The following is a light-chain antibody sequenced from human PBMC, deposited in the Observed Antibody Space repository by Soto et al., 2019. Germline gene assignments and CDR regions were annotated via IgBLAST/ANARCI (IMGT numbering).Light chain of an antibody. V-gene: IGKV3-20*01. CDR2: GAS. CDR3: QQYAISPQP. J-gene: IGKJ1*01. CDR1: QSFTTSQ. Sequence: EIVLTQSPGTLSLSPGERATLFCRASQSFTTSQLAWYQQRPGQAPRVLIFGASRRATGIPDRFSGSGSGTDFTPTISRLGPEVSEVYSCQQYAISPQPFGQGTRGKLN.